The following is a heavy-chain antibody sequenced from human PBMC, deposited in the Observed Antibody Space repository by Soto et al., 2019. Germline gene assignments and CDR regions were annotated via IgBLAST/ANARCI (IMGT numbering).Heavy chain of an antibody. Sequence: GGSLRLSCAASGFTFSSYAMSWVRQAPGKGLEWVSAISGSGGSTYYAESVKGRFTISRDNSKNTLYLQMNSLRAEDTAVYYCGSITIFGVVITGHFDYWGQGTLVTVSS. V-gene: IGHV3-23*01. J-gene: IGHJ4*02. CDR3: GSITIFGVVITGHFDY. CDR1: GFTFSSYA. D-gene: IGHD3-3*01. CDR2: ISGSGGST.